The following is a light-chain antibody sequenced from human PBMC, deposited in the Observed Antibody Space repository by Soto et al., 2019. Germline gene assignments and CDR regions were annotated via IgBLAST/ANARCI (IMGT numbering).Light chain of an antibody. CDR1: QDIRVD. Sequence: AIQMTQSPPSLSASVGDRVIITCRASQDIRVDVGWLQQRPGHAPNLLIYAASTLHTGVPSTFTGSGSGTDFTRTINDLQPEYVETYFCLQDSDFPYTCGRGTKVDIX. V-gene: IGKV1-6*01. CDR2: AAS. J-gene: IGKJ4*02. CDR3: LQDSDFPYT.